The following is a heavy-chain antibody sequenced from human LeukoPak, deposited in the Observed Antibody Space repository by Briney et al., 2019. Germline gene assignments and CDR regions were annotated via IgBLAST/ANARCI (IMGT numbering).Heavy chain of an antibody. V-gene: IGHV4-59*08. CDR2: IYYSGST. D-gene: IGHD6-13*01. CDR3: ARTKRAAAANWYSVFDY. CDR1: GGSISSYY. J-gene: IGHJ4*02. Sequence: MASETLSLTCTVSGGSISSYYWSWIRQPPGKGLEWIGYIYYSGSTNCNPSLKSRVTISVDTSKNQFSLKLSSVTAADTAVYYCARTKRAAAANWYSVFDYWGQGTLVTVSS.